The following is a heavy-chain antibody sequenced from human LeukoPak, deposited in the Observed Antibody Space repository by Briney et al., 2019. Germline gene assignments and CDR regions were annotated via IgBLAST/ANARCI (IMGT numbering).Heavy chain of an antibody. CDR2: IYTSGST. CDR3: ARVGVDYSGNIIKYYFDY. D-gene: IGHD4-23*01. CDR1: GDSISSGDFY. V-gene: IGHV4-61*02. J-gene: IGHJ4*02. Sequence: SQTLSLTCSVSGDSISSGDFYWSWIRQPAGKGLKWIGRIYTSGSTTYNPSLKSRVTISVDTSKNQFSLKLSPVIAADTAVYYCARVGVDYSGNIIKYYFDYWGQGTLVTVSS.